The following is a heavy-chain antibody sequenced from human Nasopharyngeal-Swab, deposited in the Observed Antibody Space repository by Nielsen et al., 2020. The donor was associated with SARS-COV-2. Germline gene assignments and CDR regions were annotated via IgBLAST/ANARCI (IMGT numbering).Heavy chain of an antibody. CDR2: IGDSGGKT. Sequence: GGSLRLSCAASGFTFSSYGMSWVRQAPGEGLEWVSGIGDSGGKTYYADSVKGRFTISRDNSKNTLNLQMNSLRVEDTAIYYCAKDRQQLANFDYWGQGTLVTVSS. CDR3: AKDRQQLANFDY. CDR1: GFTFSSYG. D-gene: IGHD6-13*01. V-gene: IGHV3-23*01. J-gene: IGHJ4*02.